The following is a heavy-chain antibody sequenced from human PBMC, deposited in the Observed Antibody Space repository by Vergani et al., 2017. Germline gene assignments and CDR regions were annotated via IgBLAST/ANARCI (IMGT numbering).Heavy chain of an antibody. CDR2: VLPMFGTA. Sequence: QVQLVQSGTEVMKPGSSVKVSCKASGGTFSSYVINWVRQAPGQGLEWMGRVLPMFGTANYAQKFQGRVTMTTDASTNTAYMSLRSLRSDDTAIYYCSRGGFYTSRNDFKFYGLGVWGQGTTVTVTS. CDR1: GGTFSSYV. V-gene: IGHV1-69*05. CDR3: SRGGFYTSRNDFKFYGLGV. J-gene: IGHJ6*02. D-gene: IGHD3-3*01.